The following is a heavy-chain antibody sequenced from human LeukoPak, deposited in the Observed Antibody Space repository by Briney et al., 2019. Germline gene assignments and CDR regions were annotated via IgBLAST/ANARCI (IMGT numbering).Heavy chain of an antibody. J-gene: IGHJ4*02. V-gene: IGHV3-48*04. CDR2: ITNSGNSK. Sequence: PGGSLRLSCAASEFTFSSYSMNWVRQAPGKGLEWVSYITNSGNSKSYADSVKGRFTISRDNAKNTVFLQMNSLRAEDTAVYYCARDFYGSGDYWGQGTLVTVSS. CDR3: ARDFYGSGDY. CDR1: EFTFSSYS. D-gene: IGHD3-10*01.